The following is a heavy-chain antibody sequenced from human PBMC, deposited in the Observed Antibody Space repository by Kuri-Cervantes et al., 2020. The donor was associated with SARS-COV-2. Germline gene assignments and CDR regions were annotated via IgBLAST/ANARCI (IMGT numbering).Heavy chain of an antibody. J-gene: IGHJ2*01. CDR2: IIPIFGTA. CDR3: ASRKRELVYATRGGYFDL. Sequence: SVKVSCKASGGTFSSNAISWVRQAPGQGLEWMGGIIPIFGTANYAQKFQGRVTITADESTSTAYMELSSLRSEDTAVYYCASRKRELVYATRGGYFDLWGRGTLVTVSS. V-gene: IGHV1-69*13. CDR1: GGTFSSNA. D-gene: IGHD2-8*01.